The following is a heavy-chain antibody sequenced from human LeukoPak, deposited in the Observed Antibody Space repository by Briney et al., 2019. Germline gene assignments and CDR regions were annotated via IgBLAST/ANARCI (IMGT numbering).Heavy chain of an antibody. J-gene: IGHJ4*02. CDR2: INQDGSEK. V-gene: IGHV3-7*03. D-gene: IGHD5-12*01. Sequence: GGSLRLSCAGSGFPFSSYWMTWVRQAPGKGLEWVANINQDGSEKSYVDSVRGRFTISRDNAKNSLYLQMNRVGAEDTAVYYCARQRSGYDLVDYWGQGTLVTVSS. CDR3: ARQRSGYDLVDY. CDR1: GFPFSSYW.